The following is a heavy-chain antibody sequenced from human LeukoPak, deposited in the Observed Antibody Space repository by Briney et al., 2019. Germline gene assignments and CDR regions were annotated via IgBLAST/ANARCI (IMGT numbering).Heavy chain of an antibody. CDR3: APRDWNDGPASH. D-gene: IGHD1-1*01. CDR2: IRYDGSNK. Sequence: GGSLRLSCAASGFTFSSYGMHWVRQAPGKGLEGVAFIRYDGSNKYYADSVKGRFTISRDNSKNTLYLQMNSQRAEDTAVYYCAPRDWNDGPASHWGQGTLVTVSS. J-gene: IGHJ4*02. V-gene: IGHV3-30*02. CDR1: GFTFSSYG.